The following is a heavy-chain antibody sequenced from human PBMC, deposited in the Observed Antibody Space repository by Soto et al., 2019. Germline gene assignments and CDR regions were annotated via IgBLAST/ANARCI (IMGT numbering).Heavy chain of an antibody. J-gene: IGHJ5*02. CDR2: IKVDSGYT. Sequence: QLQLVQSAAEVKKPWASVRVSCKAYGYPFIKYGISWIRQAPEQGLEWMGWIKVDSGYTNYAQKFQGRVTMTTDTSSDTAFMELRSLGFDDTAVYFCATSYDTGFDPWGQGTLVSVSS. CDR3: ATSYDTGFDP. V-gene: IGHV1-18*04. D-gene: IGHD3-9*01. CDR1: GYPFIKYG.